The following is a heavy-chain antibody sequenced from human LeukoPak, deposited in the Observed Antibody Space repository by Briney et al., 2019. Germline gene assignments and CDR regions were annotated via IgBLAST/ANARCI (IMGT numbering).Heavy chain of an antibody. V-gene: IGHV4-30-4*08. D-gene: IGHD3-3*01. CDR2: IYYSGST. Sequence: PSETLSLTCTVSGGSISSGDYYWSWIRQPPGKGLEWIGYIYYSGSTYYNPSLKSRVTISVDTSKNQFSLKLSSVTAADTAVCYCATLGFGVATPGYYYYYYMDVWGKGTTVTVSS. CDR3: ATLGFGVATPGYYYYYYMDV. J-gene: IGHJ6*03. CDR1: GGSISSGDYY.